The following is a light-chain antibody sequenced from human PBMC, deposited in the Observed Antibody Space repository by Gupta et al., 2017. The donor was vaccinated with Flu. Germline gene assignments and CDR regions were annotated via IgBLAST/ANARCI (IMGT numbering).Light chain of an antibody. CDR2: EVS. Sequence: INISCTGTSSDVGGYKYVSWYQQRPGKAPKLMIFEVSNRLSGVANSFSGSKSGNTAAMTIAGLQAEEEADYYCSSYTNTNTLVVFGGGTKLTVL. CDR3: SSYTNTNTLVV. CDR1: SSDVGGYKY. J-gene: IGLJ2*01. V-gene: IGLV2-14*01.